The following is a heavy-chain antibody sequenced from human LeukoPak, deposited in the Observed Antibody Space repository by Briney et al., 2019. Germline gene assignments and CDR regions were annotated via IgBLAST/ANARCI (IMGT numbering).Heavy chain of an antibody. CDR3: ARAPLRQSNWFDP. V-gene: IGHV1-69*05. CDR2: IIPIFGTA. D-gene: IGHD2-15*01. CDR1: GGTFSSYA. Sequence: SVKVSCKASGGTFSSYAISWVRQAPGQGLEWMGGIIPIFGTANYAQKFQGRVTITTDESTSTAFMELSSLRSEDTAVYYCARAPLRQSNWFDPWGQGTLVTVSS. J-gene: IGHJ5*02.